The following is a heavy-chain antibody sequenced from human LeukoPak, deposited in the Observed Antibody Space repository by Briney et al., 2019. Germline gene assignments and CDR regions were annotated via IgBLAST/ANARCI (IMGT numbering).Heavy chain of an antibody. Sequence: GGSLRLSCAASGFTFSGSAMHWVRQASGKGLEWVGRIRSKANSHATAYAASVKGRFTISRDDSKNTAYLQMNSLKTEDTAVYYCTTGSGYYYDYWGQGTLVTVSS. CDR1: GFTFSGSA. CDR3: TTGSGYYYDY. V-gene: IGHV3-73*01. J-gene: IGHJ4*02. D-gene: IGHD3-22*01. CDR2: IRSKANSHAT.